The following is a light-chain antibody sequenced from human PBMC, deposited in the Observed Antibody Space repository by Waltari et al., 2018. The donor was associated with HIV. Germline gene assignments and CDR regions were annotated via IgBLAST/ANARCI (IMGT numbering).Light chain of an antibody. CDR3: GTWDSSLSAVV. CDR2: DNN. V-gene: IGLV1-51*01. Sequence: QSVLTQPPSVSAAPGQKFTISCSGSGSNMGNNYVSWYQQVPGTAPKVLIYDNNKRPSGILDRFSGSKSGTSATLGITGLQTGDEADYYCGTWDSSLSAVVFGGGTKLTVL. J-gene: IGLJ2*01. CDR1: GSNMGNNY.